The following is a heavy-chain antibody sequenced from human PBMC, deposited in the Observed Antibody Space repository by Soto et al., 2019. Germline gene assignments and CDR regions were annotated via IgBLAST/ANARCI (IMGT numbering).Heavy chain of an antibody. J-gene: IGHJ3*02. Sequence: GGSLRLSCAASGFTFSSYSMNWVRQAPGKGLEWVSSISSSSSYIYYADSVKGRFTISRDNAKNSLYLQMNSLRDDDTAVYYCVRDRMWEQWLGPHDAFEIWGQGTMVTVSS. D-gene: IGHD6-19*01. CDR2: ISSSSSYI. CDR3: VRDRMWEQWLGPHDAFEI. CDR1: GFTFSSYS. V-gene: IGHV3-21*01.